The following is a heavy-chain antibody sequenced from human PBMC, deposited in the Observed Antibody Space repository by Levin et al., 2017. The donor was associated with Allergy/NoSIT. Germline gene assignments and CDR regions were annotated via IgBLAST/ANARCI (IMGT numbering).Heavy chain of an antibody. Sequence: GESLKISCAASGFTFSNYAMSWVRQAPGKGLEWVSAVSGGGGSPYYADSVQGRFTISRDNSKNTLYLQMNILRVEDTAVYYCASSISVRPSPPPYFDYWGQGTLVTVSS. V-gene: IGHV3-23*01. D-gene: IGHD6-6*01. CDR2: VSGGGGSP. CDR1: GFTFSNYA. J-gene: IGHJ4*02. CDR3: ASSISVRPSPPPYFDY.